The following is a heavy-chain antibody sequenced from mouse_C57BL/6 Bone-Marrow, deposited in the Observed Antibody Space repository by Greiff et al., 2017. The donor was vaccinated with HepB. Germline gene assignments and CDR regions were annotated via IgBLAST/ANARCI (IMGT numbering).Heavy chain of an antibody. Sequence: QVQLQQSGAELARPGASVKLSCKASGYTFTSYGISWVKQRTGQGLEWIGEIDPRSGNTYYNEKFKGKATLTADKSSSTAYMELRSLKSEDSAVYFCAMGGCDEGFDYWGQGTTLTVSS. CDR3: AMGGCDEGFDY. CDR1: GYTFTSYG. D-gene: IGHD2-2*01. V-gene: IGHV1-81*01. J-gene: IGHJ2*01. CDR2: IDPRSGNT.